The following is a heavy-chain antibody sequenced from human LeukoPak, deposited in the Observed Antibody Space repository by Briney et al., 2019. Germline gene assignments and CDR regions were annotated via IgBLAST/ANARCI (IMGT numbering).Heavy chain of an antibody. CDR3: ARAGGDTAMVYFDY. J-gene: IGHJ4*02. CDR2: INHSGST. V-gene: IGHV4-34*01. CDR1: GGSFSGYY. Sequence: SETLSLTCAVYGGSFSGYYWSWIRQPPGKGLEWIGEINHSGSTNYNPSLKSRVTISVDTSKNQFSLKLSSVTAADTAVYYCARAGGDTAMVYFDYWGQGTLVTVSS. D-gene: IGHD5-18*01.